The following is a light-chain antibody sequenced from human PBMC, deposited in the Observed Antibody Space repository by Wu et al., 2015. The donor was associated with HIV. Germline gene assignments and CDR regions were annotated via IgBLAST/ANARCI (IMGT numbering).Light chain of an antibody. CDR3: QQRANWPLT. V-gene: IGKV3-11*01. J-gene: IGKJ4*01. CDR1: QSVGTK. CDR2: GAS. Sequence: EIVMTQSPGTLSMFPGERATLSCRASQSVGTKLAWYQQRPGQAPRLLISGASDRATNIPARFSASGSGTDFTLTISSLEPEDFAVYYCQQRANWPLTFGGGTRLEIK.